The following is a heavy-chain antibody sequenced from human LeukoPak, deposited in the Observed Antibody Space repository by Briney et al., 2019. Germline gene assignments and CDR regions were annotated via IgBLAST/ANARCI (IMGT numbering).Heavy chain of an antibody. Sequence: GRSLRLSCAASGSTFSIHTMNWARQAPGKGLEWISYISNTGSVIYYADSVKGRLTISRDNAKNSLYMQMNSLRAEDTAVYYGARYLPAADYWGQRTRVTVSS. CDR1: GSTFSIHT. J-gene: IGHJ4*02. V-gene: IGHV3-48*04. CDR3: ARYLPAADY. CDR2: ISNTGSVI. D-gene: IGHD2-2*01.